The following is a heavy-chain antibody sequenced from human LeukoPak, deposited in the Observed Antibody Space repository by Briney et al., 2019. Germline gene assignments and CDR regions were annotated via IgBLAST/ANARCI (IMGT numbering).Heavy chain of an antibody. CDR1: GFIFSRYA. V-gene: IGHV3-23*01. J-gene: IGHJ4*02. Sequence: GGSLRLSCAASGFIFSRYAMSWVRQAPGKGLEWVSAISGGGGSTYYADSVKGRFTISRDSSKNTLYLQMNSLRAEDTAVYYCAKHPSLYYFGSGDYFDYWGQGTLVTVSS. CDR3: AKHPSLYYFGSGDYFDY. CDR2: ISGGGGST. D-gene: IGHD3-10*01.